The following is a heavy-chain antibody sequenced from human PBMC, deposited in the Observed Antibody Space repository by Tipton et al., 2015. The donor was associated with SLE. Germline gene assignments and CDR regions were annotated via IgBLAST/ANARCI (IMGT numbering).Heavy chain of an antibody. CDR1: GYIFTGYY. Sequence: QLVQSGAEVKKPGASVKVSCKASGYIFTGYYLHWVRQAPGQGLEWMGWINPNSGDTNDAQKFQGRVSTTMDTSINPVYMEFRDLTYGDTAVYFCARGHWGPHDACDIWGQGTTVTVSS. J-gene: IGHJ3*02. V-gene: IGHV1-2*02. CDR3: ARGHWGPHDACDI. D-gene: IGHD7-27*01. CDR2: INPNSGDT.